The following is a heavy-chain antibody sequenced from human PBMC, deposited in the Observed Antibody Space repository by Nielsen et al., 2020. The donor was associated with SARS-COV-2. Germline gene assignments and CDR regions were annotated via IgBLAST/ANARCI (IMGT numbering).Heavy chain of an antibody. CDR3: AREPFLYGMDV. V-gene: IGHV3-53*01. CDR1: GFTFDDYG. D-gene: IGHD2-21*01. Sequence: GESLKISCAASGFTFDDYGMSWVRQAPGKGLEWVSVIYTDGSTYYADSVKGRFIISRDNSENTVYLQMNSLRAEDTAVYYCAREPFLYGMDVWGQGTTVTVSS. CDR2: IYTDGST. J-gene: IGHJ6*02.